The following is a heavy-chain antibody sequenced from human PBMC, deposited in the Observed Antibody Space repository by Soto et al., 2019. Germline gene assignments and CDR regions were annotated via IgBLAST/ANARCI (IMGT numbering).Heavy chain of an antibody. J-gene: IGHJ6*02. CDR2: IRSKAYGETA. D-gene: IGHD2-15*01. Sequence: YAMSWSRQAPGKGLGWVGVIRSKAYGETADYAASVKGRFTIYRDDSKSTAYLQMSSLQTEDTGVYYCTKYTYTSRYSYFGMAVRGHGTTVTVSS. CDR3: TKYTYTSRYSYFGMAV. V-gene: IGHV3-49*03. CDR1: YA.